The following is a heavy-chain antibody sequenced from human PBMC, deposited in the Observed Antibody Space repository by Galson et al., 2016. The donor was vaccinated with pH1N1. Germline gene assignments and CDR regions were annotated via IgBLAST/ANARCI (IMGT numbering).Heavy chain of an antibody. V-gene: IGHV3-9*01. D-gene: IGHD1-26*01. CDR3: AKVDGYYLGYFDY. Sequence: SLRLSCAASGFTFDDYAMHWVRHAPGKGLEWVSGISWNSGSIGYADSMKGRFTISRDNAKNSLYLQMNSLRAEDTALYYCAKVDGYYLGYFDYWGQGTLVTVSS. J-gene: IGHJ4*02. CDR1: GFTFDDYA. CDR2: ISWNSGSI.